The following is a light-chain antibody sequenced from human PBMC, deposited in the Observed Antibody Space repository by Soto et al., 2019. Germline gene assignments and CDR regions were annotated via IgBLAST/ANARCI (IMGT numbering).Light chain of an antibody. J-gene: IGKJ4*01. CDR1: HSVLYSLNNRNH. CDR2: WAS. CDR3: QQYYRRPLS. Sequence: DIGMTQSPDSLAVSLGERATLNCKYSHSVLYSLNNRNHLSWYQKKPGQPPRLLVYWASTRESGVHDRFSGRGSGTDFSLTISRLHAEDVAVYYCQQYYRRPLSFGGGTRVEI. V-gene: IGKV4-1*01.